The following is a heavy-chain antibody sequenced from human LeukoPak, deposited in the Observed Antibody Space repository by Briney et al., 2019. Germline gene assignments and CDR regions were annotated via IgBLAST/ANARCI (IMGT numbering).Heavy chain of an antibody. CDR2: VDHTGST. V-gene: IGHV4-59*01. CDR3: ARGRVSSSTWYSTYYYYFYMDV. D-gene: IGHD1-1*01. Sequence: NSSETLSLTCAVSDDSITMYYWTWIRQPPGKGLEWIGYVDHTGSTNFNPSLNGRVSISRDTSKNLFSLRLRSVTAADTGVYFCARGRVSSSTWYSTYYYYFYMDVWGKGTTVTVSS. CDR1: DDSITMYY. J-gene: IGHJ6*03.